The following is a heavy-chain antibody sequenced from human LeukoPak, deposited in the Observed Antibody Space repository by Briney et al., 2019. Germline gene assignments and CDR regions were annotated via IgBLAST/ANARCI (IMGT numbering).Heavy chain of an antibody. J-gene: IGHJ5*02. CDR2: LIPIFGTA. D-gene: IGHD3-22*01. Sequence: GSSVKVSCKASGGTFSNYAINWVRQAPGQGLEWMGGLIPIFGTANYAQKFQGRVTITADESTSTAYMELSSLRSEDTAVYYCARDRAIGDYYDSSGPLGWFDPWGQGTLVTVSS. CDR3: ARDRAIGDYYDSSGPLGWFDP. CDR1: GGTFSNYA. V-gene: IGHV1-69*01.